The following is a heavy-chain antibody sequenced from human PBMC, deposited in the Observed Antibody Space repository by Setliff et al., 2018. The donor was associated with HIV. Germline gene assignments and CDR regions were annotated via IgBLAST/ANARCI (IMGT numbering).Heavy chain of an antibody. CDR1: GDSVSSRSYY. J-gene: IGHJ4*02. CDR3: VTVVQDDLGVVLFDY. Sequence: PSETLSLTCSVSGDSVSSRSYYWGWIRQSPGKGLEWIGSIYFNGITHDNPSLKSRVTTSVDTSKNQFSLKLGSVTAADTAIYYCVTVVQDDLGVVLFDYWGQGTLVTVSS. D-gene: IGHD3-3*01. CDR2: IYFNGIT. V-gene: IGHV4-39*01.